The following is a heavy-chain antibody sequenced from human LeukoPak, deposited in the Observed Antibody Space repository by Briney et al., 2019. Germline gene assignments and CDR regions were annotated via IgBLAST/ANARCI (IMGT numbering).Heavy chain of an antibody. CDR1: GFSFSVFW. D-gene: IGHD1-26*01. V-gene: IGHV3-74*01. CDR3: AKDLGIGCFDY. CDR2: IKTDGSIT. J-gene: IGHJ4*02. Sequence: GGSLRLSCAASGFSFSVFWMHWVRQAPGKGPVWVSRIKTDGSITDYADSVKGRFTISRDNAKNTLYLQMNSLRAEDTAVYYCAKDLGIGCFDYWGQGILVTVSS.